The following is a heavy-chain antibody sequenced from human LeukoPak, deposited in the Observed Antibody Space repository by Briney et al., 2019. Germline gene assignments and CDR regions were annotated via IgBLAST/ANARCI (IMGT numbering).Heavy chain of an antibody. CDR2: IYYNRES. CDR3: ARESHSLDS. Sequence: PSETLSLACSVSGNTISRGGYYWTWIRQSSVRGLEWIGSIYYNRESHFNPSLETRVAMSVDEAQNQFFLNLTSVTTADTAVYYCARESHSLDSWGRGILVSVSS. J-gene: IGHJ4*02. CDR1: GNTISRGGYY. D-gene: IGHD1-26*01. V-gene: IGHV4-31*03.